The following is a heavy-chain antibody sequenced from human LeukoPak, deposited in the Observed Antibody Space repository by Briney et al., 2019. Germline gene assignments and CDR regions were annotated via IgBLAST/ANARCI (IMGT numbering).Heavy chain of an antibody. CDR1: GFTFSNYA. Sequence: GGSLRLSCAASGFTFSNYAMHWVRQAPGKGLEWVPVISCDGGNKAYADSVKGRFTISRDNAKNSLYLQMNSLRAEDTALYYCAKPQNRDYYGSGSYYSVFDYWGQGTLVTVSS. D-gene: IGHD3-10*01. CDR3: AKPQNRDYYGSGSYYSVFDY. CDR2: ISCDGGNK. V-gene: IGHV3-9*01. J-gene: IGHJ4*02.